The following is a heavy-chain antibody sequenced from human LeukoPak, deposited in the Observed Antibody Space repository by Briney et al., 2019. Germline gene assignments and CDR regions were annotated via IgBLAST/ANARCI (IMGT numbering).Heavy chain of an antibody. CDR1: GGSISSSSYY. J-gene: IGHJ4*02. CDR3: ASTNSYPSWIRLWTAAPSYDY. V-gene: IGHV4-39*01. CDR2: IYYGGST. D-gene: IGHD5-18*01. Sequence: SETLSLTCTVSGGSISSSSYYWGWIRQPPGKGLEWIGSIYYGGSTYYNPSLKSRVTISVDTSKNQFSLKLSSVTAADTAVYYCASTNSYPSWIRLWTAAPSYDYWGQGTLVTVSS.